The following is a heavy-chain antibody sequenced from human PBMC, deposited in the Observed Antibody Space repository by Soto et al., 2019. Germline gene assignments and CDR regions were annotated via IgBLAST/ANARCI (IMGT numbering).Heavy chain of an antibody. Sequence: SETLSLTCAVSGGSISSSNWWSWVRQPPGKGLEWIGEIYHSGSTNYNPSLKSRVTISVDKSKNQFSLKLSSVTAADTAVYYCARLGPRSSSWTLAYWGQGTLVTVSS. J-gene: IGHJ4*02. D-gene: IGHD6-13*01. CDR3: ARLGPRSSSWTLAY. V-gene: IGHV4-4*02. CDR1: GGSISSSNW. CDR2: IYHSGST.